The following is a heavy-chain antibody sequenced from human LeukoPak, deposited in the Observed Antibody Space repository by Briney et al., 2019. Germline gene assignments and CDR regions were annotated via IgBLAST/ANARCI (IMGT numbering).Heavy chain of an antibody. Sequence: GSLRLSCAASGFTFSSYAMHWVRQAPGKGLEWVAVISYDGSNKYYADSVKGRFTISRDNSKNTLYLQMNSLRAEDTAVYYCARGHDPRGYYFDYWGQGTLVTVSS. CDR1: GFTFSSYA. V-gene: IGHV3-30-3*01. J-gene: IGHJ4*02. CDR3: ARGHDPRGYYFDY. D-gene: IGHD1-26*01. CDR2: ISYDGSNK.